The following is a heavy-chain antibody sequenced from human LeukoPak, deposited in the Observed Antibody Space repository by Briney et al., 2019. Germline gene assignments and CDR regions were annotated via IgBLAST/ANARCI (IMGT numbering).Heavy chain of an antibody. CDR3: ARGIYYENSGYMN. J-gene: IGHJ4*02. CDR2: ISWNSGSI. CDR1: GFTFDDYA. V-gene: IGHV3-9*01. D-gene: IGHD3-22*01. Sequence: GRSLRLSCAASGFTFDDYAMHWVRQAPGKGLEWVSGISWNSGSIGYADSVKGRFTISRDNSKNTVYLQMNSLRAEDTAVYYCARGIYYENSGYMNWGQGTLVAVSS.